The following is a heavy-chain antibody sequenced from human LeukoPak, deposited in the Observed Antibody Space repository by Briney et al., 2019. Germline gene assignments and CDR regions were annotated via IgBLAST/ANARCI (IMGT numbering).Heavy chain of an antibody. D-gene: IGHD2-2*01. CDR1: GFTFDDYA. CDR3: AKGYCSSISCHADY. J-gene: IGHJ4*02. CDR2: ISWNRGSI. Sequence: PGGYLRLSCAASGFTFDDYAMHWVRPAPGKGLEWVSGISWNRGSIGYADSVKGRFTISRDNAKMSLYLQMNSLRAEDTALYYCAKGYCSSISCHADYWGQGTLVTASS. V-gene: IGHV3-9*01.